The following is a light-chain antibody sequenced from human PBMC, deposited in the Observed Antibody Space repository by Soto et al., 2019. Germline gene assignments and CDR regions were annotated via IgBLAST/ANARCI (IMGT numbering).Light chain of an antibody. J-gene: IGKJ1*01. CDR2: AAS. Sequence: DIQMTQSPSSLSASVGDRVTITCRASQSISSYLNWYQQKPGKAPKLLIYAASSLQSGVPSRFSGSGSGTDFTLTISSLQPEDFATYYCQQYHSYPASFGQGTKVEI. CDR1: QSISSY. CDR3: QQYHSYPAS. V-gene: IGKV1-39*01.